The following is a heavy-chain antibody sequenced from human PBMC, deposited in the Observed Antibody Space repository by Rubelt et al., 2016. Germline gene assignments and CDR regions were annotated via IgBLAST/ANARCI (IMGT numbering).Heavy chain of an antibody. D-gene: IGHD3-3*02. Sequence: QVQLQQWGAGLLKPSETLSLTCADYGGSFSGYYWSWIRQPPGKGLEWIGEINHSRSTNYNPSLKSRDTISVDTSKNQFSLKLSSVTAADTAAYYCARGIRAILYYGMDVWGQGTTVTVSS. CDR1: GGSFSGYY. V-gene: IGHV4-34*01. CDR2: INHSRST. J-gene: IGHJ6*02. CDR3: ARGIRAILYYGMDV.